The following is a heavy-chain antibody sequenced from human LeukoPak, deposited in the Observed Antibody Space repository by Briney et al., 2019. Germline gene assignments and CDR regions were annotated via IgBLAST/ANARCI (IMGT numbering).Heavy chain of an antibody. CDR2: IYSGGST. D-gene: IGHD3-10*01. CDR1: GFTVSSNY. V-gene: IGHV3-53*01. CDR3: ARVRYYGSGSYSENWFDP. Sequence: GGSLRLSCAASGFTVSSNYMSWVRQAPGKGLEWVSVIYSGGSTYYAVSVKGRFTISRDNSKNTLYLQMNSLRAEDTAVYYCARVRYYGSGSYSENWFDPWGQRTLVTVSS. J-gene: IGHJ5*02.